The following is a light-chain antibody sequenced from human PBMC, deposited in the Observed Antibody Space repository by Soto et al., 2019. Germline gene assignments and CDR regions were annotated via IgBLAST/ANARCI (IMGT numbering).Light chain of an antibody. Sequence: EIVTTQSPANLSVTPGERATLSCRASQSVSSNLAWYQQKPGQAPRLLIYGASTRATGIPARFSGSGSGTEFTLTISIPQSEDFAVHYCQQYNTLPPGPFGQGGLLEV. CDR2: GAS. V-gene: IGKV3-15*01. J-gene: IGKJ5*01. CDR1: QSVSSN. CDR3: QQYNTLPPGP.